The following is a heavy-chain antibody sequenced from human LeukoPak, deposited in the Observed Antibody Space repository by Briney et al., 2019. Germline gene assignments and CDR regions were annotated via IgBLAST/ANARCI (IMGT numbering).Heavy chain of an antibody. D-gene: IGHD5/OR15-5a*01. CDR2: ISSSGSSI. Sequence: GGSLRLSCAASGFTFSNFEMSWVRQFPGKGLEWVSYISSSGSSIYYADAVKGRFTISRDNAKNSLYLQMSSLRAEDTAVYFCVRNVYIYFDQWGQGALVSVSS. CDR3: VRNVYIYFDQ. V-gene: IGHV3-48*03. J-gene: IGHJ4*02. CDR1: GFTFSNFE.